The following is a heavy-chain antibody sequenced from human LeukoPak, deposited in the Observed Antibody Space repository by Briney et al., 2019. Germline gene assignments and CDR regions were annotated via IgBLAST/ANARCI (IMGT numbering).Heavy chain of an antibody. CDR1: GYTFTSYA. Sequence: ASVKVSCKASGYTFTSYAMNWVRQAPGQGLEWMGWINTNTGNPTYAQGFTGRFVFSLDTSVSTAYLQISSLKAEDTAVYYCARDKDGYYYYGMDVWGQGTTVTVSS. D-gene: IGHD5-24*01. J-gene: IGHJ6*02. CDR3: ARDKDGYYYYGMDV. CDR2: INTNTGNP. V-gene: IGHV7-4-1*02.